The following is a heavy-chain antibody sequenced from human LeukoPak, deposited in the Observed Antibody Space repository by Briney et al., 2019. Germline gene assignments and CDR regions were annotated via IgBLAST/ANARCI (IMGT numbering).Heavy chain of an antibody. Sequence: GESLKISCQASGYTFTRNWISRVRQIPGKGLEWMGTIDPTDSYVNYCPSFEGHVTISTDRSINTVYLHWGSLRAPDTAMYYCARHVPGYYGSGTNDFWGQGTLVTVAS. V-gene: IGHV5-10-1*01. D-gene: IGHD3-10*01. CDR2: IDPTDSYV. CDR1: GYTFTRNW. CDR3: ARHVPGYYGSGTNDF. J-gene: IGHJ4*02.